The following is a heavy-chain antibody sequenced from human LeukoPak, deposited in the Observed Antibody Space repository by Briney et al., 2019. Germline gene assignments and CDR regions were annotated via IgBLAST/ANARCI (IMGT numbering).Heavy chain of an antibody. J-gene: IGHJ6*02. Sequence: ASVKVSCKASGYTFTSYAIHWVRQAPGQRLEWMGWINAGNGNTKYSQKFQGRVTITRDTSASTAYMELSSLRSEDTAVYYCARSGSKGAARPEYYGMDVWGQGTTVTVSS. D-gene: IGHD6-6*01. CDR1: GYTFTSYA. V-gene: IGHV1-3*01. CDR3: ARSGSKGAARPEYYGMDV. CDR2: INAGNGNT.